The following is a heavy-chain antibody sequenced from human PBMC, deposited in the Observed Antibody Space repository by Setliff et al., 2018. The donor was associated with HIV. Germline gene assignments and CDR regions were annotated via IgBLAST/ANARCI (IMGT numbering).Heavy chain of an antibody. J-gene: IGHJ6*03. Sequence: VKVSCKTSGYTFGDYAMNWVRQAPGQGLEWMGWINTNTGNPTYAQDFTGRFVFSMDTSVSTAYLQISSLGAEDTAVYYCARDPRPLTIFAVVATNFYYYMDVWGTGTTVTVS. CDR3: ARDPRPLTIFAVVATNFYYYMDV. CDR1: GYTFGDYA. D-gene: IGHD3-3*01. CDR2: INTNTGNP. V-gene: IGHV7-4-1*02.